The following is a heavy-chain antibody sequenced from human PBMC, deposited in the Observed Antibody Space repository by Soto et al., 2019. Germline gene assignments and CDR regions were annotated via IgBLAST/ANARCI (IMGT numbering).Heavy chain of an antibody. CDR2: ISGSGGST. D-gene: IGHD5-18*01. CDR1: GFTFSSYA. CDR3: AKATNVIRWIQLWFTDY. Sequence: PGGSLRLSCAASGFTFSSYAMSWVRQAPGKGLEWVSAISGSGGSTYYADSVKGRFTISRDNSKNTLYLQMNSLRAEDTAVYYCAKATNVIRWIQLWFTDYWGQGTLVTVSS. J-gene: IGHJ4*02. V-gene: IGHV3-23*01.